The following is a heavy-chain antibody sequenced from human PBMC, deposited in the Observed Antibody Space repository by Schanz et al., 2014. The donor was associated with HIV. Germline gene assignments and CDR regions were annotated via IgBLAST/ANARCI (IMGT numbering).Heavy chain of an antibody. CDR1: GGSFMTYA. D-gene: IGHD3-3*01. V-gene: IGHV1-69*06. CDR2: IIPVFGTT. CDR3: ARGECDFWSGYCPHFHYSDLDV. Sequence: QVHLVQSGAEVKTPGTSVKVSCKASGGSFMTYAISWVRQAPGQGLEWMGGIIPVFGTTNYAQKFQGRVTITADKSTSTAYMELSSLRSEDTAVYYCARGECDFWSGYCPHFHYSDLDVWGPGTSVTVSS. J-gene: IGHJ6*02.